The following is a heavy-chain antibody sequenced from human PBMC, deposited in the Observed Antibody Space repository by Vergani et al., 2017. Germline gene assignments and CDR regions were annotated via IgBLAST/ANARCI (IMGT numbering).Heavy chain of an antibody. CDR2: ISWNSNSI. V-gene: IGHV3-9*02. CDR3: VKDIAASGNYWYFDL. Sequence: EVQLEESGGGLVLPGRSLRLSCVASGFTSAGYAMHWVRHAPGKGLEWVSGISWNSNSIGYADSVKGRFTISRDNAKNSLYLQMNSLRAEDTALYYCVKDIAASGNYWYFDLWGRGTLVTVSS. J-gene: IGHJ2*01. D-gene: IGHD6-13*01. CDR1: GFTSAGYA.